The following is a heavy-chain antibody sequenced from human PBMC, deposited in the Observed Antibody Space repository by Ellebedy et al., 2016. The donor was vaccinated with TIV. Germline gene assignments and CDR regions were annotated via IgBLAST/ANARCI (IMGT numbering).Heavy chain of an antibody. V-gene: IGHV1-69*05. CDR1: GGTFSSYA. J-gene: IGHJ4*02. Sequence: SVKVSXXASGGTFSSYAISWVRQAPGQGLEWMGGIIPIFGTANYAQKSQGRVTITRDTSASTAYMELSSLRSEDTAVYYCARRDYSDYWGQGTLVTVSS. CDR3: ARRDYSDY. D-gene: IGHD4-11*01. CDR2: IIPIFGTA.